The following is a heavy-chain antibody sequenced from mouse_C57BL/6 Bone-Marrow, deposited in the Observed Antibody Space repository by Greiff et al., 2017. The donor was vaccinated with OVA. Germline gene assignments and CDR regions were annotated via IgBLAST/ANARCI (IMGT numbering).Heavy chain of an antibody. CDR3: ARAYFDY. CDR1: GYTFTSYG. V-gene: IGHV1-81*01. J-gene: IGHJ2*01. Sequence: QVQLKESGAELARPGASVKLSCKASGYTFTSYGISWVKQRTGQGLEWIGEIYPRSGNTYYNEKFKGKATLTADKSSSTAYMELRSRTSEESAVYVCARAYFDYWGQGTTLTVSS. CDR2: IYPRSGNT.